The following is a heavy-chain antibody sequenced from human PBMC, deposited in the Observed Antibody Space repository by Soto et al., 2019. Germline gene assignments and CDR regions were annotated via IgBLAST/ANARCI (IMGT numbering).Heavy chain of an antibody. D-gene: IGHD4-17*01. V-gene: IGHV1-8*01. J-gene: IGHJ4*02. CDR1: GYTFTSYD. CDR2: MNPNSGNT. Sequence: QVQLVQSGAEVKKPGASVKVSCKASGYTFTSYDINWVRQATGQGLEWMGWMNPNSGNTGHAQKFQGRVTMTRNTSIITAYMELSSMRSEDTAVYSCARSTNDYGDRHWGQGTLVTVSS. CDR3: ARSTNDYGDRH.